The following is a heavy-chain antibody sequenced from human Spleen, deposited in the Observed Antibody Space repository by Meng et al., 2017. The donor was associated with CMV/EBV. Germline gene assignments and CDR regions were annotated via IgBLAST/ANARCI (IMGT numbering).Heavy chain of an antibody. J-gene: IGHJ6*02. Sequence: GSLRLSCAASGFTFSSYWMSWVRQAPGKGLEWVANIKQDGSEKYYVDSVKGRFTISRDNAKNSLYLQMNSLRAEDTAVYYCASLAAAGGYYYGMDVWGQGTTVTVSS. CDR3: ASLAAAGGYYYGMDV. D-gene: IGHD6-13*01. CDR2: IKQDGSEK. V-gene: IGHV3-7*01. CDR1: GFTFSSYW.